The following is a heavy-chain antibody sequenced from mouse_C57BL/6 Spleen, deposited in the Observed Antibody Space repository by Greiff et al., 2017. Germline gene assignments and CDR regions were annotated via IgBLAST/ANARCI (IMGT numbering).Heavy chain of an antibody. V-gene: IGHV8-12*01. CDR3: ARSKGGYGSTWFAY. D-gene: IGHD1-1*01. Sequence: QVTLKESGPGILQSSQTLSLTCSFSGFSLSTSGMGVSWIRQPSGKGLEWLAHIYWDDDKRYNPSLKSRLTISKDTSRNQVFLKITSVDTADTATYYCARSKGGYGSTWFAYWGQGTLVTVSA. J-gene: IGHJ3*01. CDR1: GFSLSTSGMG. CDR2: IYWDDDK.